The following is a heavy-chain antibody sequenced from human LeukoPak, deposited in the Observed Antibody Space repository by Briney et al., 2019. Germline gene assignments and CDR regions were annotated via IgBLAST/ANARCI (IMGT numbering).Heavy chain of an antibody. CDR2: IYYSGST. Sequence: SETLSLTCTVSGGSISSSSYYWGWIRQPPGKGLEWIGSIYYSGSTYYNPSLKSRLTISVDKSTNQFFLKLSSVTAADTAVYYCASGGMVTRPLDDAFDIWGQGTMVTVSS. CDR1: GGSISSSSYY. V-gene: IGHV4-39*07. CDR3: ASGGMVTRPLDDAFDI. D-gene: IGHD2-21*02. J-gene: IGHJ3*02.